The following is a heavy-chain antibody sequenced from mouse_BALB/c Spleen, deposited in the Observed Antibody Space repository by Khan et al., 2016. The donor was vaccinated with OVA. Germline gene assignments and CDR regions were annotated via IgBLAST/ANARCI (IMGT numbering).Heavy chain of an antibody. J-gene: IGHJ4*01. Sequence: EVKLLESGPGLVKPSQSLSLTCTVNGYSITSNYAWNWIRQFPGNKLEWMGYISYSGSTNYNPSLKSRLSITRDTSKNQFFLLLHSVTTEDSATYYCARGNYYGYALDYWGQGTSVTVSS. CDR3: ARGNYYGYALDY. V-gene: IGHV3-2*02. D-gene: IGHD1-1*01. CDR2: ISYSGST. CDR1: GYSITSNYA.